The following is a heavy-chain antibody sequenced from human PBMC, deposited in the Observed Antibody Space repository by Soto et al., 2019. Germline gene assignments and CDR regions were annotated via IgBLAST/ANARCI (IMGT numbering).Heavy chain of an antibody. CDR3: ARDISTRVRYYYGMDV. Sequence: GGSLRLSCAASGFTFSSYGMHWVRQAPGKGLEWVAVIWYDGSNKYYADSVKGRFTISRDNSKNTLYLQMNSLRAEDTAVYYCARDISTRVRYYYGMDVWGQGTTVTVSS. V-gene: IGHV3-33*01. J-gene: IGHJ6*02. CDR2: IWYDGSNK. D-gene: IGHD2-2*01. CDR1: GFTFSSYG.